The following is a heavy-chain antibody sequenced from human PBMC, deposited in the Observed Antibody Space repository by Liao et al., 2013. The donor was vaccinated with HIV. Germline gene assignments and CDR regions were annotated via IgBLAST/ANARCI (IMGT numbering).Heavy chain of an antibody. Sequence: QLQLQESGPGLVKPSETLSLTCTVSGGSISSSSYYWGWIRQPPGKGLEWIGSIYYSGSTYYNPSLKSRVTISVDTSKNQFSLKLISVTAADTAVYYCARVGGAVAGKGHFDFWGRGTLVTVSS. V-gene: IGHV4-39*07. CDR2: IYYSGST. D-gene: IGHD6-19*01. J-gene: IGHJ2*01. CDR3: ARVGGAVAGKGHFDF. CDR1: GGSISSSSYY.